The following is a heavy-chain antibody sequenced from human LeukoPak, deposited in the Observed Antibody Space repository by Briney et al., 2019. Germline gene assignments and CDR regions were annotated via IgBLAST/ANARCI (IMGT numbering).Heavy chain of an antibody. CDR2: ISSSSSYI. CDR3: ARERSAMVTGFDY. V-gene: IGHV3-21*01. CDR1: GFTFSSYS. Sequence: GGSPRLSCAACGFTFSSYSMNWVRLAPGKGLEWVSSISSSSSYIYYADSVKGRFTISRDNAKNSLYLQMNSLRAEDTAVYYCARERSAMVTGFDYWGQGTLVAVSS. D-gene: IGHD5-18*01. J-gene: IGHJ4*02.